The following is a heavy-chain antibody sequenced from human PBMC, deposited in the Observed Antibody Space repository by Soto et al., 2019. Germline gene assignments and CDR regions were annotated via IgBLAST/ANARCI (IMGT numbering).Heavy chain of an antibody. CDR3: AKDIGLAAAGNWHTGGYDY. Sequence: EVQLVESGGGLVQPGRSLRLSCAASGFTFDDYAMHWVRQAPGKGLEWVSGLSWNSGSIGYADSVKGRFTISRDNAKNSLYLQMNSLRAEDTALYYCAKDIGLAAAGNWHTGGYDYWGQGTLVTVSS. D-gene: IGHD6-13*01. V-gene: IGHV3-9*01. CDR2: LSWNSGSI. J-gene: IGHJ4*02. CDR1: GFTFDDYA.